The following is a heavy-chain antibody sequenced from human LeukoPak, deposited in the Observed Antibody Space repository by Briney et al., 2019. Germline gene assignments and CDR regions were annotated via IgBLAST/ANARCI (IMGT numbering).Heavy chain of an antibody. CDR2: FDPEDGET. CDR1: GYTLTQLS. V-gene: IGHV1-24*01. J-gene: IGHJ2*01. D-gene: IGHD3-9*01. CDR3: ATKLDILTGYSNWYFDL. Sequence: ASVKVSCKVSGYTLTQLSMHWVRQAPGKGLEWMGGFDPEDGETIYAQKFRGRVTMTEDTSTDTAYMELSSLRSEDTALYYCATKLDILTGYSNWYFDLWGRGTLVTVSS.